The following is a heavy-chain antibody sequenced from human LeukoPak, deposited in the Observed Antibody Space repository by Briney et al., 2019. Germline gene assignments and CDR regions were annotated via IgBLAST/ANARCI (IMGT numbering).Heavy chain of an antibody. J-gene: IGHJ4*02. D-gene: IGHD5/OR15-5a*01. CDR1: GFTFSSYA. CDR2: ISGSGGST. CDR3: ARDPSTLLDY. Sequence: PGGSLRLSCAASGFTFSSYAMSWVRQAPGKGLEWVSGISGSGGSTYYADSVKGRFTISRDNAKNSLYLQMNSLRAEDTAVYYCARDPSTLLDYWGQGTLVTVSS. V-gene: IGHV3-23*01.